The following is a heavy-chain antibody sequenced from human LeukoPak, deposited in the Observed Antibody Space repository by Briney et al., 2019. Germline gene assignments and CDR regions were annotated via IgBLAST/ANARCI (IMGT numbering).Heavy chain of an antibody. CDR2: INTNTGNP. D-gene: IGHD4-17*01. V-gene: IGHV7-4-1*02. CDR3: TFLTTVTSVDS. J-gene: IGHJ4*02. Sequence: AASVKVSCKASGYTFTSYAMNWVRQAPGQGLEWMGWINTNTGNPTYAQGFTGRFVFSLDTSVSTAYLQISSLKAEDTAVYYCTFLTTVTSVDSWGQGTLVTVSS. CDR1: GYTFTSYA.